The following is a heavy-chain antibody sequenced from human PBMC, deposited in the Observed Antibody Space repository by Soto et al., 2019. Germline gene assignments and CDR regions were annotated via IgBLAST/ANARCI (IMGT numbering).Heavy chain of an antibody. CDR2: ISSSSSYI. D-gene: IGHD1-1*01. CDR1: GFTFSSYS. V-gene: IGHV3-21*01. CDR3: ARALHPRGATTGY. J-gene: IGHJ4*02. Sequence: LRLSCAASGFTFSSYSMNWVRQAPGKGLEWVSSISSSSSYIYYADSVKGRFTISRDNAKNSLYLQMNSLRAEDTAVYYCARALHPRGATTGYGGQGPLVTFSS.